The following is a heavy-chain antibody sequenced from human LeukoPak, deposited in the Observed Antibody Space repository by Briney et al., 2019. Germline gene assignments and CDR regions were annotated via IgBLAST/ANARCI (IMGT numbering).Heavy chain of an antibody. D-gene: IGHD6-19*01. CDR2: MNPNSGGT. Sequence: ASVKVSCKASGYTFTSYDINWVRQATGQGLEWMGWMNPNSGGTNYAQKFQGRVTMTRDTSISTAYMELSRLRSDDTAVYYCARGLSVAGNWYFDLWGRGTLVTVSS. V-gene: IGHV1-2*02. CDR1: GYTFTSYD. J-gene: IGHJ2*01. CDR3: ARGLSVAGNWYFDL.